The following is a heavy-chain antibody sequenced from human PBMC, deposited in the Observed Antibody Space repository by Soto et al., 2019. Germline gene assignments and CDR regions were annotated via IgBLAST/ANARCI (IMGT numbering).Heavy chain of an antibody. J-gene: IGHJ5*02. CDR2: INPNSGGT. CDR3: ARSREMAIPWFDP. Sequence: AASVKVSCKASGYTFTGYYMHWVRQAPGQGLEWMGWINPNSGGTNYAQKFQGWVTMTRDTSISTAYMELSRLRSDDTAVYYCARSREMAIPWFDPWGQGTLVTLSS. V-gene: IGHV1-2*04. D-gene: IGHD2-2*02. CDR1: GYTFTGYY.